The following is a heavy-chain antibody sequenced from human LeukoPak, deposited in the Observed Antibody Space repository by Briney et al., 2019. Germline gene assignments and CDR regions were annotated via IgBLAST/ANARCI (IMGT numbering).Heavy chain of an antibody. CDR3: ARSYCSGGSCWDY. Sequence: GGSLRLSCAASGFTFDDYGMNWVRQAPGKGLEWVSGINWNGGSTAYADSVKGRFTISRDNAKNSLYLQMNSLRAEDTAVYYCARSYCSGGSCWDYWGQGTLVTVSS. CDR2: INWNGGST. CDR1: GFTFDDYG. J-gene: IGHJ4*02. V-gene: IGHV3-20*04. D-gene: IGHD2-15*01.